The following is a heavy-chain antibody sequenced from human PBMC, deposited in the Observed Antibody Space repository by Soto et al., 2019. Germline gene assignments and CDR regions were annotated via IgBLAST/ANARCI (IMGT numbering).Heavy chain of an antibody. CDR3: TNVRVPDNIYSYDD. J-gene: IGHJ4*02. CDR2: IDLSGTTT. CDR1: GFYFSDYS. D-gene: IGHD2-21*01. Sequence: EGSLIRSCAASGFYFSDYSMNWVSQAPEKGLEWVSFIDLSGTTTDYIESVKGHFTLPKDRSKRNVYLQINIHTVEDSAVYYYTNVRVPDNIYSYDDWGQ. V-gene: IGHV3-23*05.